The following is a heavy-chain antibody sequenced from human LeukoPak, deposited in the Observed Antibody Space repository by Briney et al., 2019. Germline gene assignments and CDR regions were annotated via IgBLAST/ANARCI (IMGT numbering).Heavy chain of an antibody. J-gene: IGHJ6*03. CDR2: ISSSSSTI. CDR3: ARTYYYYYYMDV. V-gene: IGHV3-48*01. Sequence: GGSLRLSCAASGFTFSSYSMNWVRQVPGKGLEWVSYISSSSSTIYYADSVKGRFTISRDNAKNSLYLQMNSLRAEDTAVYYCARTYYYYYYMDVWGKGTTVTVSS. CDR1: GFTFSSYS.